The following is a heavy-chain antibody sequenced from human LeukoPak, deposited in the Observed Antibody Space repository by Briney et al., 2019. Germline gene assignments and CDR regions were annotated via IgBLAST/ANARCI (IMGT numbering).Heavy chain of an antibody. CDR3: ARPQGAYCGGDCYLDY. V-gene: IGHV1-46*01. Sequence: ASVKVSCKASGYTFTSYYMHWGRQAPGQGLEWMGIINPSGGSTTYAQKFQGRLTMTRDTSTSTVYMELSSLRSEDTAVYYCARPQGAYCGGDCYLDYWGQGTLVTVSS. D-gene: IGHD2-21*02. CDR2: INPSGGST. J-gene: IGHJ4*02. CDR1: GYTFTSYY.